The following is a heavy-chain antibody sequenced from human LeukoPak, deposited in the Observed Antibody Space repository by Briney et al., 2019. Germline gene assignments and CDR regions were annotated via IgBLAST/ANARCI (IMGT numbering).Heavy chain of an antibody. D-gene: IGHD2-15*01. CDR2: ISSSSSYI. CDR3: AGAQWDIVVVVAAYNAFDI. V-gene: IGHV3-21*01. CDR1: GFTFSSYS. Sequence: GGSLRLSCAASGFTFSSYSMNWVRQAPGKGLEWVSSISSSSSYIYYADSVKGRFTISRDNAKNSLYLQMNSLRAEDTAVYYCAGAQWDIVVVVAAYNAFDIWGQGTMVTVSS. J-gene: IGHJ3*02.